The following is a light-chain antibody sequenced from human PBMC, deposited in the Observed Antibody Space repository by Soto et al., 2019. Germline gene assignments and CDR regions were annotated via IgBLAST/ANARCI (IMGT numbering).Light chain of an antibody. V-gene: IGKV1-39*01. CDR3: QQSYTTPIT. CDR2: VAS. J-gene: IGKJ5*01. Sequence: DIQMTQSPSSLSASVGDRVTITCRASQSISSYLNWYQQKQGKXXKXXIYVASSLQSGVPSRFSGSGSGTDLTITISSLQPEDFETYYCQQSYTTPITFGQGTRLEIK. CDR1: QSISSY.